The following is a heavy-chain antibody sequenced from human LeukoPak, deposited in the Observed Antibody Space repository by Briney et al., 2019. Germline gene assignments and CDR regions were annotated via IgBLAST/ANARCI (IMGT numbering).Heavy chain of an antibody. CDR3: AMMVRGVVHNWFDP. J-gene: IGHJ5*02. Sequence: PGGSLRLSCAASGFTFSIYWMSWVRQAPGKGLEWVATVKPEGSKTYYMDSVKGRFSVSRDNAENSLYLQMNSLRAEDTAVYYCAMMVRGVVHNWFDPWGQGTLVTVSS. V-gene: IGHV3-7*03. D-gene: IGHD3-10*01. CDR1: GFTFSIYW. CDR2: VKPEGSKT.